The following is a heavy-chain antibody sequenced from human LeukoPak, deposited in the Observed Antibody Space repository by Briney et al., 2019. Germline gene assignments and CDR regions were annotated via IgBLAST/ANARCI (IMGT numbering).Heavy chain of an antibody. V-gene: IGHV3-23*01. CDR3: AKDAAMVSDFDY. CDR1: GFTFSSYA. CDR2: ISGSGGST. D-gene: IGHD5-18*01. J-gene: IGHJ4*02. Sequence: GGSLRLSCAASGFTFSSYAMRWVRQARGKGLEWVSAISGSGGSTYYADSVKGRFTISRDNSKNTLYLQMNSLRAEDTAVYYCAKDAAMVSDFDYWGQGTLVTVSS.